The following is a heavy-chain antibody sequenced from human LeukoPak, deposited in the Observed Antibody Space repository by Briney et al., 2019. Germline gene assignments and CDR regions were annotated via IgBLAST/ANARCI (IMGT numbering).Heavy chain of an antibody. CDR2: IYYSGST. CDR1: GGSISSYY. CDR3: ARPSVEMATRGAFDI. J-gene: IGHJ3*02. D-gene: IGHD5-24*01. V-gene: IGHV4-59*08. Sequence: SETLSFTCTVSGGSISSYYWSWIRQPPGKGLEWIGYIYYSGSTNYNPSLKSRVTISVDTSKNQFSLKLSSVTAADTAVYYCARPSVEMATRGAFDIWGQGTMVTVSS.